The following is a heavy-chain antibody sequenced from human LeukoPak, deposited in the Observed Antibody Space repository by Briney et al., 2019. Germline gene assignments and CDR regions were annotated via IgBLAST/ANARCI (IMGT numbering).Heavy chain of an antibody. CDR2: IYYSGST. J-gene: IGHJ5*02. CDR3: ARDFLRNGNWFDP. Sequence: SETLSLTCTVSGGSISSSSYYWGWIRQPPGKGLEWIGSIYYSGSTYYNPSLKSRVTISVDTSKNQFSLKLSSVTAADTAVYYCARDFLRNGNWFDPWGQGTLVTVSS. CDR1: GGSISSSSYY. V-gene: IGHV4-39*07. D-gene: IGHD2-8*01.